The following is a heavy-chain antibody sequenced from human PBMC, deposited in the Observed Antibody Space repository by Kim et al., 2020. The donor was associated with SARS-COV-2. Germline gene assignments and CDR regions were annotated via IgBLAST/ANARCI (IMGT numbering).Heavy chain of an antibody. Sequence: ASVKVSCKASGYTFTSYGISWVRQAPGQGLEWMGWISAYNGNTNYAQKLQGRVTMTTDTSTSTAYMELRSLRSDDTAVYYCAREYYYDSSGRSRDAFDIWGQGTMVTVSS. CDR1: GYTFTSYG. J-gene: IGHJ3*02. CDR3: AREYYYDSSGRSRDAFDI. CDR2: ISAYNGNT. D-gene: IGHD3-22*01. V-gene: IGHV1-18*01.